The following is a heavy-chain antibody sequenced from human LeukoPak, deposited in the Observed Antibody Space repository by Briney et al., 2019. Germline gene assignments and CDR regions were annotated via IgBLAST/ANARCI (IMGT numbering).Heavy chain of an antibody. J-gene: IGHJ4*02. Sequence: GGSLRLSCAASGFTVSSNYMSWVRQAPGKGLEWVSLIYSGGSTYYADSVKGRFTISRDNSKNTLYLQMNSLRAEDTAVYYCAKDSCGGSCPGWWGQGTLVTVSS. V-gene: IGHV3-53*01. CDR2: IYSGGST. D-gene: IGHD2-15*01. CDR1: GFTVSSNY. CDR3: AKDSCGGSCPGW.